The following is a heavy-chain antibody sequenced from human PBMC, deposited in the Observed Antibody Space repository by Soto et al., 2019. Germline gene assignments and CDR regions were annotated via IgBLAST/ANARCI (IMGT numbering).Heavy chain of an antibody. D-gene: IGHD3-3*01. CDR3: AREGSLFSGVIVFYGMDV. CDR1: GYSFTRHD. J-gene: IGHJ6*02. Sequence: QVQLVQSGAEVKKPGASVKVSCKASGYSFTRHDINWVRQAPGQGLEWMGWINPSSGNTGYAQRFLGRLTMTTDTSTSTAYMELSGLKSEDTAIYYCAREGSLFSGVIVFYGMDVWGQGTTFTVPS. V-gene: IGHV1-8*01. CDR2: INPSSGNT.